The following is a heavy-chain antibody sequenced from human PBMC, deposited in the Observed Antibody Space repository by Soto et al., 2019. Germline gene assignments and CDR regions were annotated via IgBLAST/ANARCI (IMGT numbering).Heavy chain of an antibody. CDR3: ARDQAGGAFDI. CDR1: GFTFSSYS. V-gene: IGHV3-48*01. Sequence: EVQLVESGGGLVQPGGSLRLSCAASGFTFSSYSMNWVRQAPGKGLERVSYISSSSSTIYYADSVKGRFTISRDNAKNSLYLQMNSLRAEDTAVYYCARDQAGGAFDIWGQGTMVTVSS. J-gene: IGHJ3*02. CDR2: ISSSSSTI. D-gene: IGHD2-15*01.